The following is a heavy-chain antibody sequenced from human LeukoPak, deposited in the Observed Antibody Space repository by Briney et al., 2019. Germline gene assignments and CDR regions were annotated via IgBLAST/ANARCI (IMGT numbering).Heavy chain of an antibody. D-gene: IGHD5-18*01. Sequence: GESLKISYKGSGYSFTSYWIGWVRQMPGKGLEWMGIIYPGDSDTRYSPSFQGQVTISADKSISTAYLQWSSLKASDTAMYYCARWDTAMVNDYYHGMDVWGKGTTVTVSS. J-gene: IGHJ6*04. CDR2: IYPGDSDT. V-gene: IGHV5-51*01. CDR3: ARWDTAMVNDYYHGMDV. CDR1: GYSFTSYW.